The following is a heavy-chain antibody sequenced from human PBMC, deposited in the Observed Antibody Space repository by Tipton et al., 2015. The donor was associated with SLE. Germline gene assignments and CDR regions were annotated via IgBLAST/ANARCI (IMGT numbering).Heavy chain of an antibody. CDR2: IIPIFGTA. J-gene: IGHJ4*02. Sequence: QSGAEVKKPGASVKVSCKASGYTFTSYYMHWVRQAPGQGLEWMGGIIPIFGTANYAQKFQGRVTITAGESTSTAYMGLSSLRSEDTAVYYCASGSYSYYWGQGTLVTVSS. CDR1: GYTFTSYY. CDR3: ASGSYSYY. D-gene: IGHD1-26*01. V-gene: IGHV1-69*13.